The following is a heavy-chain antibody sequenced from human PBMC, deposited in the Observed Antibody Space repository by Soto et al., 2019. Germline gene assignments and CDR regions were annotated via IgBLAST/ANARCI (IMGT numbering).Heavy chain of an antibody. CDR3: AREDGSGYYNFDY. Sequence: GESLKISCKGSGFTFTSYWISWVRQMPGKGLEWMGRIDPSDSYTNYSPSFQGRFTISRDNSKNTLYLQMNSLRAEDTAVYYCAREDGSGYYNFDYWGQGTLVTVSS. D-gene: IGHD3-3*01. CDR1: GFTFTSYW. CDR2: IDPSDSYT. J-gene: IGHJ4*02. V-gene: IGHV5-10-1*01.